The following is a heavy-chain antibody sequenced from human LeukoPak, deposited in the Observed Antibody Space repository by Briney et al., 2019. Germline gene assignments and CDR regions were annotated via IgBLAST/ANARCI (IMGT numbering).Heavy chain of an antibody. D-gene: IGHD6-19*01. Sequence: GGSLRLSCAASGFTFSSYGMSGGRQAPGKGLEWVSAISGSGGSTYYADSVKGRFTISRDNSKNTLYLQMNSLRAEDTAVYYCAKDGLYSSGWYGDWFDPWGQGTLVTVSS. CDR2: ISGSGGST. CDR1: GFTFSSYG. J-gene: IGHJ5*02. CDR3: AKDGLYSSGWYGDWFDP. V-gene: IGHV3-23*01.